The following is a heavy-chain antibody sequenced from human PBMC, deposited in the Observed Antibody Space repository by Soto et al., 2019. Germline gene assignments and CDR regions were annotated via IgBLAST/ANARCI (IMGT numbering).Heavy chain of an antibody. V-gene: IGHV3-23*01. CDR2: ISGSGGST. Sequence: GGSLRLSCAASGFTFSSYAMSWVRQAPGKGLEWVSAISGSGGSTYYADSVKGRFTISRDNSKNTLYLQMNSLRAEDTAVYYCAKDDDYGDYESWFDPWGQGTLVTVSS. CDR1: GFTFSSYA. J-gene: IGHJ5*02. D-gene: IGHD4-17*01. CDR3: AKDDDYGDYESWFDP.